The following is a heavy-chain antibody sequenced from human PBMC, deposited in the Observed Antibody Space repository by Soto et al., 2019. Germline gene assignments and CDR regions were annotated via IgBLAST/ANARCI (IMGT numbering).Heavy chain of an antibody. Sequence: GGPLRVSYAASGFTFRSYSINCIRQAPGKGLEWVSSISSSSSYIYSADSVKGRFTISRDNAKNSLYLQMNSLRAEDTAVYYCARDLARKAKMATIDWFDPWGQGTLVTVSS. V-gene: IGHV3-21*01. CDR1: GFTFRSYS. CDR3: ARDLARKAKMATIDWFDP. D-gene: IGHD5-12*01. J-gene: IGHJ5*02. CDR2: ISSSSSYI.